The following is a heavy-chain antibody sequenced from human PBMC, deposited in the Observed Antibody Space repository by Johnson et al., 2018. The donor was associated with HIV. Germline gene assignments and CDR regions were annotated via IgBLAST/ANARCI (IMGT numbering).Heavy chain of an antibody. V-gene: IGHV3-33*05. D-gene: IGHD5-18*01. CDR2: ISYDGSNK. J-gene: IGHJ3*02. Sequence: QVYLVESGGGVVGPGGSLRLSSTVPGFTFDDNDMSRVRQAPGKGLEWVAVISYDGSNKYYADTVKGRFTISRDNSKNSLYLQLNSLTAADTAVYYCARERGPWKHLWLRDAFDIWGQGTMVTVSS. CDR1: GFTFDDND. CDR3: ARERGPWKHLWLRDAFDI.